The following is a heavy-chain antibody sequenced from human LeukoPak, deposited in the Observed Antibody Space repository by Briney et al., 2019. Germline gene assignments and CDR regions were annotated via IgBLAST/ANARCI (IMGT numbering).Heavy chain of an antibody. CDR3: ARLRALSYYDSSGDLYYFEY. CDR1: GGSISPYY. D-gene: IGHD3-22*01. J-gene: IGHJ4*02. V-gene: IGHV4-59*01. Sequence: SETLSLTCTVSGGSISPYYWGWLRQPPGKGLEWIGFIYYSGITDYNPSLKSRVTISIDTSKNQFSLKLTSVTAADTAVYYCARLRALSYYDSSGDLYYFEYWGQGTLVTVSS. CDR2: IYYSGIT.